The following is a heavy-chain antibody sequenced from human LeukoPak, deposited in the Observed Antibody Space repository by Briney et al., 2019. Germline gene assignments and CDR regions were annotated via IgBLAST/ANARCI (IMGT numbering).Heavy chain of an antibody. Sequence: SETLSLTCTVSGDSMHSYYWSWIRQSPDKGLEWIGRAYSGVNAYYNPSLQSRVTISVDKSNNQFSLDLTSVTAADTALYYCAREKVGTLTRAYYYIDVWGKGITVTVSS. J-gene: IGHJ6*03. CDR2: AYSGVNA. CDR3: AREKVGTLTRAYYYIDV. V-gene: IGHV4-4*07. CDR1: GDSMHSYY. D-gene: IGHD1-26*01.